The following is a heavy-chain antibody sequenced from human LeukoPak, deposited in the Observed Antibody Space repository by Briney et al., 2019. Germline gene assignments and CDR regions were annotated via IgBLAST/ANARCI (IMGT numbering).Heavy chain of an antibody. J-gene: IGHJ4*02. V-gene: IGHV3-7*01. CDR1: GFTVSSNY. Sequence: PGGSLRLSCAASGFTVSSNYMSWVRQAPGKGLEWVANIKQDGSEKYYVDSVKGRFTISRDNAKNSLYLQMNSLRAEDTAVYYCARAPPYYYDSSGYFYLVYWGQGTLVTVSS. D-gene: IGHD3-22*01. CDR2: IKQDGSEK. CDR3: ARAPPYYYDSSGYFYLVY.